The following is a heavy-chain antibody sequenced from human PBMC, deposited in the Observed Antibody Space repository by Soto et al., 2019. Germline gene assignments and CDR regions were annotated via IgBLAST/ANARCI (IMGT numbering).Heavy chain of an antibody. CDR3: AKGGYRPHDY. CDR2: ICGSGDTT. D-gene: IGHD5-12*01. J-gene: IGHJ4*02. V-gene: IGHV3-23*04. CDR1: GFPFSTYA. Sequence: EVQLVESGGGLVQPGGSLRLSCAASGFPFSTYAMSWVRQAPGKGLEWVSAICGSGDTTYYADSVKGRFTISRDNSNNTLNLLMNTMRASDAAVFYCAKGGYRPHDYWGQGTLVTV.